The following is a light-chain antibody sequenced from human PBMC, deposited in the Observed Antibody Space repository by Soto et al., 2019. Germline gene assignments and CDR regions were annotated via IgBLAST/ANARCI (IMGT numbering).Light chain of an antibody. J-gene: IGLJ3*02. CDR2: EGS. CDR1: STDVGRFDL. CDR3: CSYVASSTLV. V-gene: IGLV2-23*01. Sequence: QSALTQPASVSGSPGQSITISCSRTSTDVGRFDLVSWYQQHPGKAPKLMIFEGSKRASGISNRFSGSTSGNTASLTISGLQAEDESDYFCCSYVASSTLVFGGGTKLTVL.